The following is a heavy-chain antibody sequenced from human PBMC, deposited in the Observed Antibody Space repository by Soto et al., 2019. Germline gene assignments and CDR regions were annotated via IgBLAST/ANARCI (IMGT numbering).Heavy chain of an antibody. CDR2: IRSERYGGTA. Sequence: EMQLVESGGGLVEPGRSLRLSCTGSGFTFDDYAISWFRQTPGRGLECIGFIRSERYGGTADYAASVQGRFTISREDSTSVAFLQMNSLKSDDTGVYFCSTIPRNSRGQPFGCWGQGTLVTVSS. CDR3: STIPRNSRGQPFGC. J-gene: IGHJ4*02. D-gene: IGHD3-22*01. V-gene: IGHV3-49*03. CDR1: GFTFDDYA.